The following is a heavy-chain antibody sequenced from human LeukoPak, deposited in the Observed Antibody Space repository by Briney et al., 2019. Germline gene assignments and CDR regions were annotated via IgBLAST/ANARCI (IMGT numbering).Heavy chain of an antibody. CDR1: GGSISSGGYY. Sequence: SETLSLTCTVSGGSISSGGYYWSWIRQHPGRGLEWIGYIYYSGSTYYNPSLKSRVTISVDTSKNQFSLKLSSVTAADTAVYYCARDPGDGITGDPGYFDYWGQGTLVTVSS. CDR2: IYYSGST. V-gene: IGHV4-31*03. CDR3: ARDPGDGITGDPGYFDY. D-gene: IGHD1-20*01. J-gene: IGHJ4*02.